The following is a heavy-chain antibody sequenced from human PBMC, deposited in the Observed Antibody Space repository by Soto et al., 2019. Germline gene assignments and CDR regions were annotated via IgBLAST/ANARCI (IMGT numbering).Heavy chain of an antibody. J-gene: IGHJ6*02. CDR2: ISAYNGNT. Sequence: QVQLVQSGAEVKKPGASVKVSCKASGYTFTSYGISWVRQAPGQGLEWMGWISAYNGNTNYAQKLQGRVTMTTDTSTSTGYMELRSLRSDDTAVYYCARGGRHYYGSGSYLYYDYGMDVWGQGTTVTVSS. V-gene: IGHV1-18*01. CDR1: GYTFTSYG. CDR3: ARGGRHYYGSGSYLYYDYGMDV. D-gene: IGHD3-10*01.